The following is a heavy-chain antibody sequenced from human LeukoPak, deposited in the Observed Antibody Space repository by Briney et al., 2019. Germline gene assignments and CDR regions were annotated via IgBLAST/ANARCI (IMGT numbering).Heavy chain of an antibody. CDR1: GFTFSNAW. CDR2: IKSKTDGGTT. V-gene: IGHV3-15*01. D-gene: IGHD2-21*02. J-gene: IGHJ3*02. CDR3: TTSVTARGYDAFDI. Sequence: KPGGSLRLSCAASGFTFSNAWMSWVRQAPGKGLKWFGRIKSKTDGGTTDYAAPVKGRFTISRDDSKNTLYLQMNSLKTEDTAVYYCTTSVTARGYDAFDIWGRGTMVTVSS.